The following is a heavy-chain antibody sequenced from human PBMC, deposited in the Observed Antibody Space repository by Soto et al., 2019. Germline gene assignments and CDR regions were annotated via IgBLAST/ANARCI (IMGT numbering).Heavy chain of an antibody. D-gene: IGHD1-20*01. J-gene: IGHJ6*03. Sequence: PGGSLRLSCAASGFTFSDYYMSWIRQAPGKGLEWVSYISSSGSTIYYADSVKGRFTISRDNAKNSLYLQMNSLRAEDTAVYYCARNPMPRPITMNYMDVWGKGTTVTVSS. CDR3: ARNPMPRPITMNYMDV. V-gene: IGHV3-11*01. CDR2: ISSSGSTI. CDR1: GFTFSDYY.